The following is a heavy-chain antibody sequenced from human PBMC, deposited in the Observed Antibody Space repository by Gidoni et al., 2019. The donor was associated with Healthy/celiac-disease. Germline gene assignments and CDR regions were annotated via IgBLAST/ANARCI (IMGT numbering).Heavy chain of an antibody. D-gene: IGHD5-12*01. CDR1: GFTVSSNY. CDR3: ARGGYSGYGLDY. Sequence: EVQRVESGGGLVQPGASLRLTCAASGFTVSSNYMSWVRQAPGKGLEWVSVIYSGGSTYYAASVKGRFTISRDNSKNTLYLHMNSLRAEDTAVYYCARGGYSGYGLDYWGQGPLVTVSS. CDR2: IYSGGST. V-gene: IGHV3-66*01. J-gene: IGHJ4*02.